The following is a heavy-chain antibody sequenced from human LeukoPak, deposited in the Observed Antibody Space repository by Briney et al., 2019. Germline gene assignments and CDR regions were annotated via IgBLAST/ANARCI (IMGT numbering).Heavy chain of an antibody. J-gene: IGHJ4*02. CDR3: AISPDIVVVPGAMDY. CDR1: GGTFSSYA. D-gene: IGHD2-2*01. CDR2: IIPIFGTA. V-gene: IGHV1-69*05. Sequence: ASVKVSCKASGGTFSSYAISWVRQAPGRGLEWMGGIIPIFGTANYAQKFQGRVTITTDESKSTAYMEQSSLRSEDTAVYYCAISPDIVVVPGAMDYWGQGTLVTVSS.